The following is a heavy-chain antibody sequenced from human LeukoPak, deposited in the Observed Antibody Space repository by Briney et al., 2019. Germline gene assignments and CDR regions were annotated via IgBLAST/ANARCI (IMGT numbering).Heavy chain of an antibody. D-gene: IGHD3-22*01. CDR2: IYYSGST. Sequence: SETLSLTCTVSGGSISSYYWSWLRQPPGKGLEWIGYIYYSGSTNYNPSLKSRVTISVDTSKNQFSLKLSSVTAADTAVYYCARRRSVFYYDSSGYYFDYWGQGTLVTVSS. CDR1: GGSISSYY. CDR3: ARRRSVFYYDSSGYYFDY. J-gene: IGHJ4*02. V-gene: IGHV4-59*08.